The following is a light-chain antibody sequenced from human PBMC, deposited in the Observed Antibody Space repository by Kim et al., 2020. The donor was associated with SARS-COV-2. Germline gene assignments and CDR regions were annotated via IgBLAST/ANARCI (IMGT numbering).Light chain of an antibody. CDR3: QRYGSSPYT. J-gene: IGKJ2*01. V-gene: IGKV3-20*01. CDR1: RSVGTY. CDR2: GAS. Sequence: SLSPGKEATLSCSASRSVGTYLAWYRQRPGQAPRLLMYGASMRATGIPDRFSGSGSGTDFTLTISRLEPEDVAVYYCQRYGSSPYTFGQGTKLEI.